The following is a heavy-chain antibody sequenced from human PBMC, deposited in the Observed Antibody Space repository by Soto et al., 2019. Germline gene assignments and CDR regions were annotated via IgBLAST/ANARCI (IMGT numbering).Heavy chain of an antibody. CDR2: IKQDGSGK. J-gene: IGHJ6*02. CDR3: ASDQVPPTYSSSSGDYYYYGMDV. V-gene: IGHV3-7*01. Sequence: GGSLRLSCAASGFTFSSYWMSWVRQAPGKGLEWVANIKQDGSGKYYVDSVKGRFTISRDNAKNSLYLQMNSLRAEDTAVYYCASDQVPPTYSSSSGDYYYYGMDVWGQGTTVTVSS. CDR1: GFTFSSYW. D-gene: IGHD6-6*01.